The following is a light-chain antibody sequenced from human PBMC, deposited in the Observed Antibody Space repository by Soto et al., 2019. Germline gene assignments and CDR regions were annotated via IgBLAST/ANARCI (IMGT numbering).Light chain of an antibody. CDR1: QSISSD. CDR2: GAS. Sequence: EIVMTQSPATLSVSPGERATLSCRASQSISSDVAWYQQKPGQAPRLLIYGASTTDTGIPARFSGSGSGTEFTLTISSLQPEDFAVYNCQQYNKGPRTFGQGTKVDIK. CDR3: QQYNKGPRT. V-gene: IGKV3-15*01. J-gene: IGKJ2*01.